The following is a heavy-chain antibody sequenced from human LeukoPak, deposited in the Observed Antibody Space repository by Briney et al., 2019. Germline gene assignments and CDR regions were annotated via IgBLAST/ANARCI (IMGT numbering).Heavy chain of an antibody. Sequence: GGSLRLSCGASGFTFSSYDMIWVRQAPGKGLEWVSGIGGSGSNTYYADSVKGRFTISRDNSKNTLYLQMNSLRAEDTAVYYCAKDRDSSSGYYYGHWGQGTLVTVSS. CDR3: AKDRDSSSGYYYGH. CDR1: GFTFSSYD. V-gene: IGHV3-23*01. CDR2: IGGSGSNT. D-gene: IGHD3-22*01. J-gene: IGHJ1*01.